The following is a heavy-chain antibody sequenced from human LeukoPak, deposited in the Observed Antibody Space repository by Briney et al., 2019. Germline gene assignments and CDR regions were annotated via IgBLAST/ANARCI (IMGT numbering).Heavy chain of an antibody. Sequence: GGSLRLSCAASGFTFNSYGMHWVRQAPGKGLEWLAFIRYDGRDKYDEDSVKGRLTISRDNSKNTLYLQMSSLRAEDTAVYYCAKGSYYCSSSSCPQYYYYMDVWGKGNTVTVSS. J-gene: IGHJ6*03. V-gene: IGHV3-30*02. CDR2: IRYDGRDK. CDR3: AKGSYYCSSSSCPQYYYYMDV. CDR1: GFTFNSYG. D-gene: IGHD2-2*01.